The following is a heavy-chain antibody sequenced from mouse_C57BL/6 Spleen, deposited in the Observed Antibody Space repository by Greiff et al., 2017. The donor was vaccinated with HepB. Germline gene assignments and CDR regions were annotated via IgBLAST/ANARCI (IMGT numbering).Heavy chain of an antibody. CDR3: ARMRGFAD. CDR1: GYTFTSYW. CDR2: IDPSDSYT. Sequence: QVQLKQPGAELVMPGASVKLSCKASGYTFTSYWMHWVKQRPGQGLEWIGEIDPSDSYTNYNQKFKGKSTLTVDKSSSTAYMQLSSLTSEDSAVYYCARMRGFADWGQGTLVTVSA. V-gene: IGHV1-69*01. J-gene: IGHJ3*01.